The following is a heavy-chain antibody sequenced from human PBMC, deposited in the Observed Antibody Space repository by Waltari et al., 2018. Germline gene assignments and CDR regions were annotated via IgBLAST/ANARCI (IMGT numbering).Heavy chain of an antibody. CDR1: GFTFTTYA. Sequence: EEQLLQSGGGLVQPGGSLRLSCAASGFTFTTYAMSWVRQAPGKGLEWVSAFNGRDGGAYYADSVKGRFTISSDNSRNTLYLQMNSLRAEDTAVYYCAKLRNYGTTRAGAFDCWGQGTLVTVSS. CDR2: FNGRDGGA. J-gene: IGHJ4*02. CDR3: AKLRNYGTTRAGAFDC. D-gene: IGHD3-10*01. V-gene: IGHV3-23*01.